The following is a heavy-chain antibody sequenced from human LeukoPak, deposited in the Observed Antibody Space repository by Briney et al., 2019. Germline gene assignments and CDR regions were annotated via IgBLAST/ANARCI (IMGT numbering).Heavy chain of an antibody. CDR1: GGSFSGYY. Sequence: SETLSLTCAVYGGSFSGYYRSWIRQPPGKGLEWIGEINHSGSTNYNPSLKSRVTISVDTSKNQFSLKLSSVTAADTAVYYCARGYGSGSPSDYWGQGTLVTVSS. CDR3: ARGYGSGSPSDY. CDR2: INHSGST. D-gene: IGHD3-10*01. J-gene: IGHJ4*02. V-gene: IGHV4-34*01.